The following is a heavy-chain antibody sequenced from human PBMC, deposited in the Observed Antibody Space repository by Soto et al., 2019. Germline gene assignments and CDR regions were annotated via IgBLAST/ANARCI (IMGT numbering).Heavy chain of an antibody. J-gene: IGHJ6*03. CDR2: INHSGST. CDR3: ARGGGYSSGWYYYYYYMDV. CDR1: GGSCSGYY. V-gene: IGHV4-34*01. D-gene: IGHD6-19*01. Sequence: QVQLQQWGAGLLKPSETLSLTCAVYGGSCSGYYWSWIRQPPGKGLEWSGEINHSGSTNYNPSLTSRVTISVDTSKNQFSLKLSSVTAADTAVYYCARGGGYSSGWYYYYYYMDVWGKGTTVTVSS.